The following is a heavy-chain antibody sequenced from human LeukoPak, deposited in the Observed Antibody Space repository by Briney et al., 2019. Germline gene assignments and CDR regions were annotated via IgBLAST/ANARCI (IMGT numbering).Heavy chain of an antibody. D-gene: IGHD2-2*01. V-gene: IGHV4-34*01. CDR1: GWSFNDYY. J-gene: IGHJ5*02. Sequence: PSETLSLTCTVYGWSFNDYYRNWIRQPPGKGLEWIGEINPRGDTSYNPSLKSRVTISVDTSKKQFSLRLTSMIAADTALYYCARGQVPAARGYNWFDPWGQGTLVTVSS. CDR2: INPRGDT. CDR3: ARGQVPAARGYNWFDP.